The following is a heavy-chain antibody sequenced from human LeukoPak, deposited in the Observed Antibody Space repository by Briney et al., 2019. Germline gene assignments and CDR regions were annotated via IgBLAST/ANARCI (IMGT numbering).Heavy chain of an antibody. Sequence: ASVKVSCKASGYTFTAHYIHWVRQAPGQGLEWLGWINPNSGDTNYAQRFHGRVTMTRDASISTVYMDLTRLMSDDTAVYYCARVSGITMIVVVKHDAFDIWGQGTMVTVSS. CDR3: ARVSGITMIVVVKHDAFDI. J-gene: IGHJ3*02. CDR1: GYTFTAHY. D-gene: IGHD3-22*01. CDR2: INPNSGDT. V-gene: IGHV1-2*02.